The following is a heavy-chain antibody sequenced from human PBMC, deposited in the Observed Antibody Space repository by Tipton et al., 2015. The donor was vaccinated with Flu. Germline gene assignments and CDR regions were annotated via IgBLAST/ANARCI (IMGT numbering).Heavy chain of an antibody. Sequence: SLRLSCVASGFDFSDYWMTWVRQAPGKGLEWVANIKEDGRETYYADSVKGRFTISRDNAKNTLYLQMNSLRAEDTAVYYCTRAWAGLDLWGRGTLVTVSS. CDR1: GFDFSDYW. CDR2: IKEDGRET. D-gene: IGHD1-26*01. V-gene: IGHV3-7*04. J-gene: IGHJ2*01. CDR3: TRAWAGLDL.